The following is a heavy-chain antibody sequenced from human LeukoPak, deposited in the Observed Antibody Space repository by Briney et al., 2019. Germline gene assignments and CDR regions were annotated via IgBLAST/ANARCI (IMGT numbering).Heavy chain of an antibody. J-gene: IGHJ4*02. Sequence: GGSLRLSCAASGFTFTSYWMNWVRQAPGKGLEWVSAISGSGGSTYYADSVKGRFTISRDNSKNTLYLQMNSLRAEDTAVYYCAKDVTLGYRDYWGQGTLVTVSS. CDR2: ISGSGGST. D-gene: IGHD2-15*01. CDR1: GFTFTSYW. CDR3: AKDVTLGYRDY. V-gene: IGHV3-23*01.